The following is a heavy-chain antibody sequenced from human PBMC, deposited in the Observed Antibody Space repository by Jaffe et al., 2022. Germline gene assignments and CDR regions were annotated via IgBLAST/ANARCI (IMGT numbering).Heavy chain of an antibody. J-gene: IGHJ4*02. CDR3: ARDTEYGDYYYFDY. V-gene: IGHV3-7*01. Sequence: EVQLVESGGGLVQPGGSLRLSCAASGFTFSSYWMSWVRQAPGKGLEWVANIKQDGSEKYYVDSVKGRFTISRDNAKNSLYLQMNSLRAEDTAVYYCARDTEYGDYYYFDYWGQGTLVTVSS. CDR1: GFTFSSYW. CDR2: IKQDGSEK. D-gene: IGHD4-17*01.